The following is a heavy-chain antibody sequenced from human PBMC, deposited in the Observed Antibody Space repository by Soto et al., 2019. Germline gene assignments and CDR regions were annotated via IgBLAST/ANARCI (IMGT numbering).Heavy chain of an antibody. CDR1: GYTFTSYG. V-gene: IGHV1-18*01. CDR2: ISAYNGNT. D-gene: IGHD4-17*01. J-gene: IGHJ5*02. CDR3: AGELIRMGDYVSDWFDP. Sequence: QVQLVQSGAEVKKPGASVKVSCKASGYTFTSYGISWVRQAPGQGLEWMGWISAYNGNTNYAQKLQGRVTMTTDTSTSTAYMELRSLRSDDTAVYYCAGELIRMGDYVSDWFDPWGQGTLVTVSS.